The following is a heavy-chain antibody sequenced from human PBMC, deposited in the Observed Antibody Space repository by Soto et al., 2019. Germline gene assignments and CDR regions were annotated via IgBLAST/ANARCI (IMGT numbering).Heavy chain of an antibody. Sequence: QVQLVESGGGLVKPGGSLRLSCAASGFIFSGYHMSWIRQAPGKGLEWVSHIGTSDSYTNYADSVRGRFTISRDNAKTSLYLQMNSLRADDMAVYYCARGGSDFDYWGQGTLVTVSS. CDR1: GFIFSGYH. CDR3: ARGGSDFDY. J-gene: IGHJ4*02. D-gene: IGHD3-10*01. CDR2: IGTSDSYT. V-gene: IGHV3-11*06.